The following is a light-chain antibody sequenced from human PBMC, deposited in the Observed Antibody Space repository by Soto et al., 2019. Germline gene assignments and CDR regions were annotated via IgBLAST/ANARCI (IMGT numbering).Light chain of an antibody. CDR3: QQSNSYWT. J-gene: IGKJ1*01. V-gene: IGKV1-5*01. CDR1: QSIARW. CDR2: DAS. Sequence: DIQMTQSPSTLSASVGDRVTITCRASQSIARWVAWYQQKPGKAPKLLIYDASNLESGVPSRFSGSGSGTEFTLTIISLQPDDFATYYCQQSNSYWTFGPGTKVEIK.